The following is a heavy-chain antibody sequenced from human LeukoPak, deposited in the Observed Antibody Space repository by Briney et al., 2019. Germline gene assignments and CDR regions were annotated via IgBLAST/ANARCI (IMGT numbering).Heavy chain of an antibody. Sequence: PGGSLRLSCAASGFTFSSYAMHWVRQAPGKGLEWVAVISYDGSNKYYADSVKGRFTISRDNSKNTLYLQMNSLRAEDTAVYYCAKGYPEWELLDAFDIWGQGTMVTVSS. CDR2: ISYDGSNK. CDR1: GFTFSSYA. CDR3: AKGYPEWELLDAFDI. D-gene: IGHD1-26*01. J-gene: IGHJ3*02. V-gene: IGHV3-30-3*01.